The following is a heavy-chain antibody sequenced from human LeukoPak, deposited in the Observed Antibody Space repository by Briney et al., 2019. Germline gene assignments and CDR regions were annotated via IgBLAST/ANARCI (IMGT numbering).Heavy chain of an antibody. CDR1: GFTFDDYG. CDR2: INWNGGST. V-gene: IGHV3-20*04. D-gene: IGHD5-12*01. Sequence: GGSLRLSCAASGFTFDDYGMSWVRQAPGKGLEWVSGINWNGGSTGYADSVKGRFTISRDNSKNTLYLQMNSLRAEDTAVYYCAKALAYYYYMDVWGKGTTVTVSS. CDR3: AKALAYYYYMDV. J-gene: IGHJ6*03.